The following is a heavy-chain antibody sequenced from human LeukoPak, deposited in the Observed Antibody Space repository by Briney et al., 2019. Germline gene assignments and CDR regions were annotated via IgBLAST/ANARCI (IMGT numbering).Heavy chain of an antibody. CDR3: ARDKRSTVTKYPRDAFDI. D-gene: IGHD4-17*01. CDR1: GFTFSSYA. J-gene: IGHJ3*02. V-gene: IGHV3-23*01. Sequence: GGSLRLSCAASGFTFSSYAMSWVRQAPGKGLEWVSAISVSGGSTYYADSVKGRFTISRDNSKNTLYLQMNSLRAEDTAVYYCARDKRSTVTKYPRDAFDIWGQGTMVAVSS. CDR2: ISVSGGST.